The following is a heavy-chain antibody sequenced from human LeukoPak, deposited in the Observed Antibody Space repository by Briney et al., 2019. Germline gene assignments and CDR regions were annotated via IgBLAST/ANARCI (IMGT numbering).Heavy chain of an antibody. V-gene: IGHV1-18*01. CDR3: ARDRGITIFGVVIDAFDI. J-gene: IGHJ3*02. CDR2: ISAYNGNT. D-gene: IGHD3-3*01. Sequence: ASVKVSCKASGYTFTSYGISWVRQAPGQGLEWMGWISAYNGNTNYAQKLQGGVTMTTDTSTSTAYMELRSLRSDDTAVYYCARDRGITIFGVVIDAFDIWGQGTMVTVSS. CDR1: GYTFTSYG.